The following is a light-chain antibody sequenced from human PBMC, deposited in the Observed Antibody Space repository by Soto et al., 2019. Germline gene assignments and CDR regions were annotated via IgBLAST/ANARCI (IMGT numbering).Light chain of an antibody. V-gene: IGKV3-20*01. Sequence: EIVLTQSLGTRSQSPGQGATLSCRASQSISSSYLAWYQQKPGQAPRLLIDGASSRATGIPDRFSGSGSGTDFTLTISRLAPEDFAVYYCQQYDSSPRTFGQGTKV. J-gene: IGKJ1*01. CDR3: QQYDSSPRT. CDR2: GAS. CDR1: QSISSSY.